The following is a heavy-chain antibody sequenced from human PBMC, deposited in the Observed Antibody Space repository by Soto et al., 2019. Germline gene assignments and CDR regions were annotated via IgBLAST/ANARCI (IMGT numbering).Heavy chain of an antibody. V-gene: IGHV4-59*08. J-gene: IGHJ5*02. CDR1: GGSISSYY. CDR3: ARGSEVGGVIGRRGYWFDP. D-gene: IGHD3-16*02. Sequence: SETLSLTCTVSGGSISSYYWSWIRQPPGKGLEWIGYIYYSGSTNYNPSLKSRVTISVDTSKNQFSLKLSSVTAADTAVYYCARGSEVGGVIGRRGYWFDPWGQGTLVTVSS. CDR2: IYYSGST.